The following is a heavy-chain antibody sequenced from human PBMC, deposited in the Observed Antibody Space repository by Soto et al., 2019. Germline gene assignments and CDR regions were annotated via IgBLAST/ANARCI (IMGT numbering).Heavy chain of an antibody. CDR3: TGVVGEQLGYYYYYYGMDV. Sequence: GGSLRLSCAASGFTCSSYAMSGVRQAPGKGLGWVSSISSSSSYIYYADSVKGRFTISRDNAKNSLYLQMNSLRAEDTAVYYCTGVVGEQLGYYYYYYGMDVWGQGTTVTVSS. CDR2: ISSSSSYI. J-gene: IGHJ6*02. V-gene: IGHV3-21*01. D-gene: IGHD6-13*01. CDR1: GFTCSSYA.